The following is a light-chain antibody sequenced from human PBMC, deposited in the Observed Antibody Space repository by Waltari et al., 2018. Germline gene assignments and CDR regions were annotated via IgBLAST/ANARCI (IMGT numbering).Light chain of an antibody. CDR1: RSVDTW. CDR2: DAS. J-gene: IGKJ1*01. CDR3: QQYRSDSPT. V-gene: IGKV1-5*01. Sequence: DIQLTQSPSTLSASIGDKVTITCRASRSVDTWLAWYQQRPGTPPKFLIYDASSLENGVPSRFSGSGSGTEFTFSITSLQPDDFATYYCQQYRSDSPTFGQGTKVEMK.